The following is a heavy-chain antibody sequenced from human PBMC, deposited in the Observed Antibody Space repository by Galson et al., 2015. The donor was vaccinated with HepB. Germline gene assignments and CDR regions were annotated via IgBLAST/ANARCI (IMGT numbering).Heavy chain of an antibody. J-gene: IGHJ4*02. Sequence: SETLSLTCTVSGGSISSSSYYWGWIRQPPGKGLEWIGSIYYGGSTYYNPSLKSRVTILVDTSKNQFSLKVSSVTATDTAVYYCARVGDYCSGETCYSFAALGFEYWGQGSLVTVSS. CDR1: GGSISSSSYY. V-gene: IGHV4-39*07. D-gene: IGHD2-15*01. CDR2: IYYGGST. CDR3: ARVGDYCSGETCYSFAALGFEY.